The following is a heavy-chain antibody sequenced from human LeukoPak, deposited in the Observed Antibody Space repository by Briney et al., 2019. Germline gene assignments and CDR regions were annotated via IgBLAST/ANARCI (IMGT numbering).Heavy chain of an antibody. V-gene: IGHV3-23*01. CDR3: AKTSRGNSGYDSPFDY. Sequence: AGGSLRLSCAASGFTFSTYAMSWVRQAPGKGLEWVSAVRGSGSDTYYANSVRGRFTISRDNSKNTLYLQMNSLRAEDTATYYCAKTSRGNSGYDSPFDYWGQGTLVTVSS. J-gene: IGHJ4*02. CDR1: GFTFSTYA. D-gene: IGHD5-12*01. CDR2: VRGSGSDT.